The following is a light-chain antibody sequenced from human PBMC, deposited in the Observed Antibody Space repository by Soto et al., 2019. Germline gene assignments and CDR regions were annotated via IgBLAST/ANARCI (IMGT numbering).Light chain of an antibody. CDR2: DVS. CDR1: SSDVGGYQY. J-gene: IGLJ1*01. Sequence: QSALAQPRSVSGSPGQPVTISCTGTSSDVGGYQYVSWYQQRPGKVPILMIYDVSKRPSGVPDRFSGSKSGITASLTISGLQAEDEADYYCCSYAGVYTFVFGSGTKVTVL. V-gene: IGLV2-11*01. CDR3: CSYAGVYTFV.